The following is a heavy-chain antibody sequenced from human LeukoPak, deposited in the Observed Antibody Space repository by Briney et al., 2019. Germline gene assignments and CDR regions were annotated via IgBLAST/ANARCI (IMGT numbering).Heavy chain of an antibody. CDR3: AKDRRYQLLKGGAFDI. CDR2: ISYNGVNK. D-gene: IGHD2-2*01. J-gene: IGHJ3*02. V-gene: IGHV3-30-3*01. CDR1: GFTFSRYA. Sequence: GGSLRLSCAASGFTFSRYAMHWVRQAPGKGLEWVAFISYNGVNKNYADSVKGRFTISRDNAKNSLYLQMNSLRAEDTAVYYCAKDRRYQLLKGGAFDIWGQGTMVTVSS.